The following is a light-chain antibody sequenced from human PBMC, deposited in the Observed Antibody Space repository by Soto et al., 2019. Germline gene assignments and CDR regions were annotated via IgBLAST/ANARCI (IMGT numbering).Light chain of an antibody. Sequence: DIQMTQSPSSLSASVGDRVTITCRASQGISTYLAWYQQKPGKXPTXLISDVSRLESGVPSRFSGSGSGTEFTLTISGLQPDDFATYYCHQYNYLHTFGQGTKVDIK. J-gene: IGKJ2*01. CDR2: DVS. CDR1: QGISTY. CDR3: HQYNYLHT. V-gene: IGKV1-5*01.